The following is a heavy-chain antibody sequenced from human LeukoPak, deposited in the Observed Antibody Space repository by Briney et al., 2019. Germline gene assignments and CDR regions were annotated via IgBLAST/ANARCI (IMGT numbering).Heavy chain of an antibody. Sequence: GGSLRLSCAASGFIFSTYAMSWVRQAPGKGLEWVSAITGSGDSTYYADSVKGRFTISRDNSKNTLSLQINSLRAEDTAVYYCAKENPVGGTNYFDYWGQGTLVTVPS. CDR2: ITGSGDST. V-gene: IGHV3-23*01. J-gene: IGHJ4*02. CDR3: AKENPVGGTNYFDY. D-gene: IGHD1-26*01. CDR1: GFIFSTYA.